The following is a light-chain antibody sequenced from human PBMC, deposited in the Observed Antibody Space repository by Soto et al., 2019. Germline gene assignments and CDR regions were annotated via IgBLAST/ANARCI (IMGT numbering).Light chain of an antibody. CDR2: EVS. Sequence: DVVMTQTPLSLSVAPGQPASISCKSSQSLLHITGEPFLFWYLQKPGQSPQLLIYEVSTRVSGVPDRFSGRGSGTDFTLEISRVETDDVGIYYCMQSTQLPPTFGQGTRLGIE. J-gene: IGKJ5*01. V-gene: IGKV2D-29*02. CDR1: QSLLHITGEPF. CDR3: MQSTQLPPT.